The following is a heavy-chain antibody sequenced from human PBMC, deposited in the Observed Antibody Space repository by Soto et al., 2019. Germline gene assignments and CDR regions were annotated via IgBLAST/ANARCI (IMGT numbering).Heavy chain of an antibody. V-gene: IGHV1-2*04. CDR1: GYTFTGYY. CDR3: ARATYYYGSGSWNWFDP. CDR2: INPNSGGT. Sequence: EASVKVSCKASGYTFTGYYMHWVRQAPGQGLEWMGWINPNSGGTNYAQKFQGWVTMTRDTSISTAYMELSRLRSDDTAVYYCARATYYYGSGSWNWFDPWGQGTLVTVSS. D-gene: IGHD3-10*01. J-gene: IGHJ5*02.